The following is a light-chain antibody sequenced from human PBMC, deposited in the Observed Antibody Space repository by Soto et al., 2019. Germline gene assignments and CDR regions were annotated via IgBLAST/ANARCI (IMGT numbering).Light chain of an antibody. J-gene: IGLJ1*01. V-gene: IGLV2-14*01. Sequence: QSVLTQPASVSGSPGQSITISCTGTSGDVGAYNYVSWYQHHPGKVPKLLIYEVTNRPSGVSDRFSGSKSGNTASLTISGRQAEDEADYYCSSKRDRSTLFVFXTGTKVTVL. CDR1: SGDVGAYNY. CDR2: EVT. CDR3: SSKRDRSTLFV.